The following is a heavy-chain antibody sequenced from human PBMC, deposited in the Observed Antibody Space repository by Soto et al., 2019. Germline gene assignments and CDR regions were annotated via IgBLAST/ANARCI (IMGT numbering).Heavy chain of an antibody. CDR2: INAGKANT. J-gene: IGHJ4*02. CDR1: GYTFTNYV. CDR3: ARPSSGFSFDF. Sequence: VASVKVSCKAAGYTFTNYVIHWVRQAPGQRLEWMGWINAGKANTRYSQKFQDRVTITRDTSANTAYMDLSSLTSEDTAVYYCARPSSGFSFDFWGQGTPVTVSS. D-gene: IGHD6-19*01. V-gene: IGHV1-3*01.